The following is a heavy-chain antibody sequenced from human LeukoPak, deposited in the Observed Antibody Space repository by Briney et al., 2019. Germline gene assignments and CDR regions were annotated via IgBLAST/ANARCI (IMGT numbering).Heavy chain of an antibody. Sequence: PGGSLRLSCAASGFTFSSYAMHWVRQAPGKGLEWVAVISYDGSNKYYADSVKGRFTISRDNSKNTLYLQMNSLRAEDTAVYYCAKDPSFSLGGMDVWGQGTTVTVSS. J-gene: IGHJ6*02. V-gene: IGHV3-30-3*01. CDR1: GFTFSSYA. D-gene: IGHD3-10*01. CDR3: AKDPSFSLGGMDV. CDR2: ISYDGSNK.